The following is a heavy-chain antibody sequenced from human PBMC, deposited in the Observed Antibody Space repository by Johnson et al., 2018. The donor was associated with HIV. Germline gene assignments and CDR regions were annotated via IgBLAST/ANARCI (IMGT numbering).Heavy chain of an antibody. Sequence: VQLVEFGGGLVQPGRSLRLSCAASGFTFDDYAMHWVRQAPGKGLEWVSGISWNSGSIGYADSVKGRFTISRDNAKNSLYLQMNSLRAEDTALYYCAKALTWIQLYDAFDIWGQGTMVTVSS. CDR3: AKALTWIQLYDAFDI. CDR1: GFTFDDYA. CDR2: ISWNSGSI. J-gene: IGHJ3*02. D-gene: IGHD5-18*01. V-gene: IGHV3-9*01.